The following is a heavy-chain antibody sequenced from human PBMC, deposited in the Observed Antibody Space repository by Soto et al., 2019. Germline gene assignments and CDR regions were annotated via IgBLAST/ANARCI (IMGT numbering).Heavy chain of an antibody. D-gene: IGHD3-16*02. Sequence: PSGTLSLTCAVYGGSFSGYYWSWIRQPPGKGLEWIGYIYYSGSTNYNPSLKSRVTISVDTSKNQFSLKLSSVTAADTAVYYCARVIEDMITFGGVIVTHTYFDYWGQGTLVTVSS. V-gene: IGHV4-59*01. CDR1: GGSFSGYY. J-gene: IGHJ4*02. CDR2: IYYSGST. CDR3: ARVIEDMITFGGVIVTHTYFDY.